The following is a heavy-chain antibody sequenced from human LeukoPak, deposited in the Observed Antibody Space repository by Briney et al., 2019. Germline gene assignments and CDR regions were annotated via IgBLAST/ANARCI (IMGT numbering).Heavy chain of an antibody. D-gene: IGHD2-2*01. V-gene: IGHV5-51*01. CDR3: ARWEVPAAKAYFDY. J-gene: IGHJ4*02. CDR1: GYSFTSYW. CDR2: IYPGDSDT. Sequence: PGESLKISCKGFGYSFTSYWIGWVRQMPGKGLEWMGIIYPGDSDTRYSPSFQGQVTISADKSISTAYLQWSSLKAPDTAMYYCARWEVPAAKAYFDYWGQGTLVTVSS.